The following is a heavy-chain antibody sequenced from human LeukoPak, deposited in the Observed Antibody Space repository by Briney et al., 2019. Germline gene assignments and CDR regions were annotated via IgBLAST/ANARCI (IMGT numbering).Heavy chain of an antibody. D-gene: IGHD1-26*01. CDR3: ARGGFIVYGMDV. CDR2: ISYDGSNK. CDR1: GFTLSSYA. J-gene: IGHJ6*02. V-gene: IGHV3-30*04. Sequence: GGSLRLSCAASGFTLSSYAMHWVRQAPGKGLEWVAVISYDGSNKYYADSVKGRFTISRDNSKNTLYLQMNSLRAEDTAVYYCARGGFIVYGMDVWGQGTTVTVSS.